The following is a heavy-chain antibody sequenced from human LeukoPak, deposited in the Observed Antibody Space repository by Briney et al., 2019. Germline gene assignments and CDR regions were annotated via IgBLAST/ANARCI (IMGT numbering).Heavy chain of an antibody. V-gene: IGHV3-48*01. J-gene: IGHJ4*02. CDR1: GFTFSSYS. CDR2: ISSSSSTI. Sequence: GGSLRLSCAASGFTFSSYSMNWVRQAPGKGLEWVSYISSSSSTIYYADSVKGRFTISRDNSKNTLYLQMNSLRAEDTAVYYCAKDTHGYSSSWYLVDYWGQGTLVTVSS. CDR3: AKDTHGYSSSWYLVDY. D-gene: IGHD6-13*01.